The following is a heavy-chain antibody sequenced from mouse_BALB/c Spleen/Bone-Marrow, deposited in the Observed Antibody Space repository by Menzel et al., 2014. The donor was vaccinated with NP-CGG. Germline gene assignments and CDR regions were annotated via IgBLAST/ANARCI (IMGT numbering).Heavy chain of an antibody. J-gene: IGHJ3*01. CDR3: ARQYGNYWFAY. CDR2: INPDSSTI. CDR1: GFDFSRDW. Sequence: EVQGVESGGGLVQPGGSLKLSCAASGFDFSRDWMTWVRQAPGKGLEWIGEINPDSSTINYAPSLKDKFIISRDNAKNTLDLQMSKVRSEDTALYYCARQYGNYWFAYWGQGTLVTVSA. V-gene: IGHV4-1*02. D-gene: IGHD2-10*02.